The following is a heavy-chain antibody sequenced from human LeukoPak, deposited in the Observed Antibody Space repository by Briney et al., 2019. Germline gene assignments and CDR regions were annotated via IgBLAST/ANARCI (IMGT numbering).Heavy chain of an antibody. CDR2: IYYSGST. CDR1: GGSISNSGYY. Sequence: PSETLSLTCTVSGGSISNSGYYWGWIRQPPGKGLEWIGTIYYSGSTYYNPSLKSRVTISVDTSKNQFSLKLSSVTAADTAVYYCAKTYYYDPFDYWGQGTLVTVSS. V-gene: IGHV4-39*01. CDR3: AKTYYYDPFDY. D-gene: IGHD3-22*01. J-gene: IGHJ4*02.